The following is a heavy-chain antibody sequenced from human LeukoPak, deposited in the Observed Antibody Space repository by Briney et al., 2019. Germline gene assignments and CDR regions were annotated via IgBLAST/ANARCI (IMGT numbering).Heavy chain of an antibody. J-gene: IGHJ4*02. D-gene: IGHD5-18*01. V-gene: IGHV4-59*08. CDR1: GGSISSYY. CDR2: IYNSGST. Sequence: PSETLSLTCAVSGGSISSYYWTWIRQPPGKGLEWIGYIYNSGSTNYNPSLRSRVTISVDASKNQFSLNLSSVTAADTAVYYCARRSPGYSYSIDSWGQGTLVTVSS. CDR3: ARRSPGYSYSIDS.